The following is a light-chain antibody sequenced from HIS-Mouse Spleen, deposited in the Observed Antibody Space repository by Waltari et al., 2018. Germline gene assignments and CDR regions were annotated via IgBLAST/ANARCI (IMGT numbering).Light chain of an antibody. CDR2: DVS. V-gene: IGLV2-14*03. J-gene: IGLJ3*02. CDR1: SSDVGGYNY. Sequence: QSALTQPASVSGSPGQSITISCTGTSSDVGGYNYVSWYQQHPGQDPKLMIYDVSNRPSGVSNRFSGSKSGNTASLTISGLQAEDEADYYCSSYTSSSTWVFGGGTKLTVL. CDR3: SSYTSSSTWV.